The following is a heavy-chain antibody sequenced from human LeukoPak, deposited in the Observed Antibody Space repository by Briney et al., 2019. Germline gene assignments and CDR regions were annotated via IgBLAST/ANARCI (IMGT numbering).Heavy chain of an antibody. V-gene: IGHV3-30*18. CDR1: GFTFSSYG. CDR2: ISYDGSNK. CDR3: AKDRDSSSWYYYYYYMDV. D-gene: IGHD6-13*01. J-gene: IGHJ6*03. Sequence: GRSLRLSCAASGFTFSSYGMHWVRQAPGKGLEWVAVISYDGSNKYYADSVKGRFTISRDNSKNTLYLQMNSLRAEDTAVYYCAKDRDSSSWYYYYYYMDVWGKGTTVTVSS.